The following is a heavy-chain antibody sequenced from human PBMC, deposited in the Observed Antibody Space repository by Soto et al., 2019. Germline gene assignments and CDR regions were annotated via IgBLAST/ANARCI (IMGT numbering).Heavy chain of an antibody. J-gene: IGHJ4*02. V-gene: IGHV3-23*01. CDR2: ISGSGGST. CDR1: GFTFSIYA. CDR3: ARRSSGWYFDY. D-gene: IGHD6-19*01. Sequence: PGGSLRLSCAASGFTFSIYAMNWFRQAPGKGLEWVSVISGSGGSTYYADSVKGRFTISRDNSKNTLYLQMNSLRAEDTAVYYCARRSSGWYFDYWGPGTLITVSS.